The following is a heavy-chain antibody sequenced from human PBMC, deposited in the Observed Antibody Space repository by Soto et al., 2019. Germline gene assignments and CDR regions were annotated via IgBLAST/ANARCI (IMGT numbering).Heavy chain of an antibody. CDR3: ARDFGRLDP. J-gene: IGHJ5*02. Sequence: QVQLVQSGAEVKKPGASVNVSCKASGYTFTSYAISWVRQAPGQGLEWMGWISAYNGNPVNAQSLQGRVTMTTDTATRTAYMELRSLRSDDTAVYYCARDFGRLDPWGQGTLVTVSS. CDR1: GYTFTSYA. CDR2: ISAYNGNP. V-gene: IGHV1-18*01. D-gene: IGHD3-10*01.